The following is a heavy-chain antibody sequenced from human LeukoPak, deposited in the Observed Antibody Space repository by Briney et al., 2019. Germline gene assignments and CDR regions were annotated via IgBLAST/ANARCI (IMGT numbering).Heavy chain of an antibody. CDR2: INPYDGAT. CDR1: GYNFISNS. CDR3: ARGSGNYFPFDYFPFDY. J-gene: IGHJ4*02. V-gene: IGHV1-2*02. Sequence: ASVKVSCKASGYNFISNSIHWVRQAPGQGLEWMGWINPYDGATNYVQKFQGRVTMTRDTSITTAFVEVSGLRSDDTAVYYCARGSGNYFPFDYFPFDYWGQGSLVTVSS. D-gene: IGHD1-26*01.